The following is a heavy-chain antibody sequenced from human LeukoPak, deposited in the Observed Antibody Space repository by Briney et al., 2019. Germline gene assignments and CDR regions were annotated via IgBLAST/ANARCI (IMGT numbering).Heavy chain of an antibody. Sequence: PGGSLRLSCAASGFTDNTYYMSWVRQAPGKGLEWVSVIYGGGTTYYADSVKGRFTISRDDSNNTLYLQMNSLGAEDTAVYYCARDSGPVDQLLSFDLWGQGTLVTVSS. CDR3: ARDSGPVDQLLSFDL. V-gene: IGHV3-53*01. CDR2: IYGGGTT. D-gene: IGHD2-2*01. CDR1: GFTDNTYY. J-gene: IGHJ4*02.